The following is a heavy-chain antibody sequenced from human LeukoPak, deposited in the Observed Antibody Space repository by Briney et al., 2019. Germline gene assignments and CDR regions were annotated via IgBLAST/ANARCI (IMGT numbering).Heavy chain of an antibody. J-gene: IGHJ4*02. CDR3: AREEQQLAFDY. Sequence: APVKVSCKASGYTFTSYYMHWVRQAPGQGLEWMGIINPSGGSTSYAQKFQGRVTMTRDMSTSTVYMELSSLRSEDTAVYYCAREEQQLAFDYWGQGTLVTVSS. CDR1: GYTFTSYY. V-gene: IGHV1-46*01. CDR2: INPSGGST. D-gene: IGHD6-13*01.